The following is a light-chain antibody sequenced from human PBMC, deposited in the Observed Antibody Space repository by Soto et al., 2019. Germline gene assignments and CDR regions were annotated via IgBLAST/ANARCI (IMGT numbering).Light chain of an antibody. CDR1: QGISSY. J-gene: IGKJ1*01. V-gene: IGKV1-9*01. CDR2: AAS. Sequence: IQLTQSPSSLSASVGDRVTISCRASQGISSYLAWYQQKPGKAPKLLIYAASSLQSGVPSRFSGSGSGTDFTLTISSLQPEDFVTYYCQQYNSYSPTFGQGTKVDI. CDR3: QQYNSYSPT.